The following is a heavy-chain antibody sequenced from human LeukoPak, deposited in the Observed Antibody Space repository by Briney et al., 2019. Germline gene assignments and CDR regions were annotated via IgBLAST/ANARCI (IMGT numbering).Heavy chain of an antibody. CDR2: IKEDGSDK. CDR3: ARLKDAVTIFDC. J-gene: IGHJ5*01. Sequence: GGSLRLSCIASGFTLSNYWMSWVRQAPGKGLEWVASIKEDGSDKYYVDSVKGRFTISRDNTKNSLFVQMSSLRAEDTAVYYCARLKDAVTIFDCWGQGILVTVSS. D-gene: IGHD4-17*01. V-gene: IGHV3-7*01. CDR1: GFTLSNYW.